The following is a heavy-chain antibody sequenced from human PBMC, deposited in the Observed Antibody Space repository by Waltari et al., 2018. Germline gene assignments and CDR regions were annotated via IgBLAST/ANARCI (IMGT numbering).Heavy chain of an antibody. CDR2: INPSGGGT. Sequence: QVQLVQSGAEVKRPGAAVKVSCQASGYTFPDFSMHWVRQAPGQGLEWMGIINPSGGGTTYTQKFQDRVTMTRDTSTNTVYMELSSLRSEDTAVYYCARAGTTLIWGVAEWGQGTLVTVSS. CDR1: GYTFPDFS. V-gene: IGHV1-46*01. CDR3: ARAGTTLIWGVAE. D-gene: IGHD3-10*01. J-gene: IGHJ4*02.